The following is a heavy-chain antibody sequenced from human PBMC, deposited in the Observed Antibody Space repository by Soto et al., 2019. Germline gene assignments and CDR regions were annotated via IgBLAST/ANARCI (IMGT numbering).Heavy chain of an antibody. CDR3: ARVGYSSGWFRS. Sequence: GGSLRLSCAASGFTVSSNYMSWVRQAPGKGLEWVSVIYSGGSTHYADSLKGRFTISRDNSRNTLYLQMNSLRAEDTAMYYCARVGYSSGWFRSWGQGTLVTVSS. D-gene: IGHD6-19*01. CDR2: IYSGGST. J-gene: IGHJ5*02. CDR1: GFTVSSNY. V-gene: IGHV3-66*01.